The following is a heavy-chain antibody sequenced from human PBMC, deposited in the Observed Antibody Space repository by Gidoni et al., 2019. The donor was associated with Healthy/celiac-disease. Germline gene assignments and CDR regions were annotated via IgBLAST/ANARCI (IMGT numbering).Heavy chain of an antibody. J-gene: IGHJ3*02. D-gene: IGHD3-22*01. CDR2: ISGSGGST. CDR1: GFTFSSYA. V-gene: IGHV3-23*01. CDR3: ATAGFNGYSHDFDI. Sequence: EVQLLESGGGLVQPGGSLRLSCAASGFTFSSYAMSWVRQAPGKGLEWVSAISGSGGSTYYADSVKGRFTIARDNSKNTLYLKMNSRRAEDTAVYYCATAGFNGYSHDFDIWGQGTMVTVSS.